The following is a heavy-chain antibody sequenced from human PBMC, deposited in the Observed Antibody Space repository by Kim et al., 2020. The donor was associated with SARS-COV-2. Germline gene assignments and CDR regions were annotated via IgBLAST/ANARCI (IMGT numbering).Heavy chain of an antibody. V-gene: IGHV4-38-2*02. Sequence: SETLSLTCTVSGYSISSGYYWGWIRQPPGKGLEWIGSIYHSGSTYYNPSLKSRVTISVDTSKNQFSLKLSSVTAADTAVYYCARSIAVAGGMDVRGQGTT. CDR1: GYSISSGYY. CDR2: IYHSGST. CDR3: ARSIAVAGGMDV. D-gene: IGHD6-19*01. J-gene: IGHJ6*02.